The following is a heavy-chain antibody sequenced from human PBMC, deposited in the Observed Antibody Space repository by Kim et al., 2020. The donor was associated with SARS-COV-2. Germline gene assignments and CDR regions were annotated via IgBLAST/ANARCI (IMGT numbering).Heavy chain of an antibody. CDR3: ARAGWVAGLDY. D-gene: IGHD6-19*01. J-gene: IGHJ4*02. CDR2: NK. V-gene: IGHV1-3*01. Sequence: NKRYSRWFQDRVTITRDTSASTAYLELNSLRSEDTAVYYCARAGWVAGLDYWGQGTLVTVSS.